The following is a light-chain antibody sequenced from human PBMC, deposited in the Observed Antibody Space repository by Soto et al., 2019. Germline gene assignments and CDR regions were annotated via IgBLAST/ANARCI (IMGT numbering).Light chain of an antibody. CDR2: GAS. CDR3: QQYGSSPLT. V-gene: IGKV3-20*01. J-gene: IGKJ4*01. Sequence: EIVLTQSPGTLSLSPGERATLSCRASQSVSSSYLAWYQQKPGQAPRLLIYGASSRATGIPDRFSGSGSGTYFTLTNSRLEPEDFAVYYCQQYGSSPLTFGGGTKVEIK. CDR1: QSVSSSY.